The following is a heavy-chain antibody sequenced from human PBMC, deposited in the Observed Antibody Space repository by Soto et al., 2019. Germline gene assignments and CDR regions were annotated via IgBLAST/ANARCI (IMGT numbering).Heavy chain of an antibody. CDR1: GFTFSSYE. D-gene: IGHD2-2*02. CDR2: ISSSGSTI. J-gene: IGHJ3*02. CDR3: ARGQDIVVVPAAIEGNAFDI. V-gene: IGHV3-48*03. Sequence: VQLVESGGGLVQPGGSLRLSCAASGFTFSSYEMNWVRQAPGKGLEWVSYISSSGSTIYYADSVKGRFTISRDNAKNSLYLQMNSLRAEDTAVYYCARGQDIVVVPAAIEGNAFDIWGQGTMVTVSS.